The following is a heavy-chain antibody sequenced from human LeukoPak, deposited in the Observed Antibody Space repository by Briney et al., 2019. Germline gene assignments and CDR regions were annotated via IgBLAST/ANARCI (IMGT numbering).Heavy chain of an antibody. J-gene: IGHJ3*02. CDR2: IYYSGST. CDR1: GGSISSYY. Sequence: SETLSLTCTVSGGSISSYYWSWIRQPPGKGLEWIGYIYYSGSTNYNPSLKSRVTISVDTSKNQFSLKLSSVTAADTAVYYCARFSPGSYGDYVDAFDIWGQGTMVTVSS. D-gene: IGHD4-17*01. CDR3: ARFSPGSYGDYVDAFDI. V-gene: IGHV4-59*01.